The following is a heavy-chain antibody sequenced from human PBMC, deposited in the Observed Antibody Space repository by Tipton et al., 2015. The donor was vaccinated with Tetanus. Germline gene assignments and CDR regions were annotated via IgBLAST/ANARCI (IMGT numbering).Heavy chain of an antibody. CDR1: GFTFSSYG. Sequence: SLRLSCAASGFTFSSYGMHWVRQAPGKGLEWVAVISYDGSNKYYADSVKGRFTISRDNSKNTLYLQMNSLRAEDTAVYYYAKDSRWNLQPNSYYYGMDVWGQGTTVTVSS. J-gene: IGHJ6*02. V-gene: IGHV3-30*18. CDR3: AKDSRWNLQPNSYYYGMDV. D-gene: IGHD1-1*01. CDR2: ISYDGSNK.